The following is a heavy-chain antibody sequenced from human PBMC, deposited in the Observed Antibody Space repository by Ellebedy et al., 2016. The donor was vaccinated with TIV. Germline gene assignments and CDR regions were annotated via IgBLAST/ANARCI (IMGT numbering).Heavy chain of an antibody. J-gene: IGHJ4*02. CDR3: AKYYCPNGVCYHFDY. Sequence: SETLSLTCTVSGGSISGHYWSWIRQSPGKGLEWIGFIHYSGTTTYNPSLKSRLTISVDTSMNQFSLKLKSVTAADTAVYFCAKYYCPNGVCYHFDYWGRGTLVTVSS. CDR1: GGSISGHY. CDR2: IHYSGTT. D-gene: IGHD2-8*01. V-gene: IGHV4-59*11.